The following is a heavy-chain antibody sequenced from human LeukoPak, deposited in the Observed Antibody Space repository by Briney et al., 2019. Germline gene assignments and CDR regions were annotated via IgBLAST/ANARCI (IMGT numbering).Heavy chain of an antibody. Sequence: ASVKVSCKASGYTFTSYGISWVRQAPGQGLEWMGWISAYNGNTNYAQKLQGRDTMTTDTSTSTAYMELRSLRSDDTAVYYCARLDCSSTSCSMGRYYYYYGMDVWGQGTTVTVSS. CDR2: ISAYNGNT. V-gene: IGHV1-18*01. CDR1: GYTFTSYG. D-gene: IGHD2-2*01. J-gene: IGHJ6*02. CDR3: ARLDCSSTSCSMGRYYYYYGMDV.